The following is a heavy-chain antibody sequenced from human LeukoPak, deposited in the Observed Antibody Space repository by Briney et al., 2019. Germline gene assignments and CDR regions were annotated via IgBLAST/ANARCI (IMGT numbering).Heavy chain of an antibody. CDR3: ARGTQWRNGY. J-gene: IGHJ4*02. CDR1: GGSFSGYY. V-gene: IGHV4-34*01. D-gene: IGHD6-19*01. Sequence: SETLSLTCAGYGGSFSGYYWSWIRQPPGKGLEWIGEINHSGSTNYNPSLKSRVTISVDTSKNQFSLKLSSVTAADTAVYYCARGTQWRNGYWGQGTLVTVSS. CDR2: INHSGST.